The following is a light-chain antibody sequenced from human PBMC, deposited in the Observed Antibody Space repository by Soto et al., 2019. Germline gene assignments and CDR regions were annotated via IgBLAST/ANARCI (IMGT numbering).Light chain of an antibody. Sequence: DIQMTQSPSTLSASVGDRVTITCRASQSISSWLAWYQQKPGKAPKLLIYDASSLESGVPSRFSGSGSGTEFTITISSLQPYDFATYYCQQYNSYPGTFGQGTKVEIK. J-gene: IGKJ1*01. V-gene: IGKV1-5*01. CDR1: QSISSW. CDR3: QQYNSYPGT. CDR2: DAS.